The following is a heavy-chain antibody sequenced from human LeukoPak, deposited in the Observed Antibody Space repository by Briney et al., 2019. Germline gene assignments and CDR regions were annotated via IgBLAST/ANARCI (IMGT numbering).Heavy chain of an antibody. J-gene: IGHJ4*02. D-gene: IGHD6-19*01. V-gene: IGHV3-7*01. Sequence: GGSLRLSCAASGFTFSSYGMHWVRQAPGKGLEWVANIKQDGSEKYYVDSVKGRFTISRDNAKNSLYLQMNSLRAEDTAVYYCARDLRSSGWYGLLDYWGQGTLVTVSS. CDR3: ARDLRSSGWYGLLDY. CDR1: GFTFSSYG. CDR2: IKQDGSEK.